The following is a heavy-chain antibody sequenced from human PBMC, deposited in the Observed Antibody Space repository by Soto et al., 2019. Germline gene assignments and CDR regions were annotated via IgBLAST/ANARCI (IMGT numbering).Heavy chain of an antibody. J-gene: IGHJ6*02. CDR3: AKGKVAYDNSGLQYFYYFPMNV. CDR1: EFTFSSYA. Sequence: GGSLRLSCAASEFTFSSYAMNWFRQAPGKGLEWVSVISGGGGTTYYADSVKGRFRISRDNSKNTLYLQMNSLRVEDTAVYYCAKGKVAYDNSGLQYFYYFPMNVWGQGTTVTVSS. V-gene: IGHV3-23*01. D-gene: IGHD3-22*01. CDR2: ISGGGGTT.